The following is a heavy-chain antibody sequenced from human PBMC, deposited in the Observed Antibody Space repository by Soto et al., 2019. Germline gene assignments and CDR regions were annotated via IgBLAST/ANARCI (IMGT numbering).Heavy chain of an antibody. CDR3: VCFECGRTAVVTAMEANGY. CDR1: GFTFSSYW. Sequence: GGSLRLSCAASGFTFSSYWMHWVRQGPGKGLVWVSRVNSDESTTSYADPVKGRFTISRDNAKNTLYLQMSSLRVEDTALYYCVCFECGRTAVVTAMEANGYWGQGTLVTVSS. D-gene: IGHD2-21*02. V-gene: IGHV3-74*01. J-gene: IGHJ4*02. CDR2: VNSDESTT.